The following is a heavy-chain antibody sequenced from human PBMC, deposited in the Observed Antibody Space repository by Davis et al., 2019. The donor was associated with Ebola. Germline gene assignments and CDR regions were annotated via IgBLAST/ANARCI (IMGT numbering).Heavy chain of an antibody. CDR2: LNWDSGNK. CDR1: GMSGNDDA. V-gene: IGHV3-9*01. CDR3: ARGGGATWRYYYGLHV. D-gene: IGHD1-26*01. Sequence: SLKISCAGDGMSGNDDAMHWVRQAPGRGLEWVSGLNWDSGNKAYADSVKGRFTISRDNAKNSLYLQMNSLTPEDTALYYCARGGGATWRYYYGLHVCRPGT. J-gene: IGHJ6*02.